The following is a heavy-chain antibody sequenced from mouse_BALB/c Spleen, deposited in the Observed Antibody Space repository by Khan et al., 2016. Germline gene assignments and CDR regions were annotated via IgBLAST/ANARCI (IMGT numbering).Heavy chain of an antibody. CDR3: AGTTATSWVAY. D-gene: IGHD1-2*01. CDR1: GYSITSDYA. J-gene: IGHJ3*01. V-gene: IGHV3-2*02. Sequence: EVQLQESGPGLVKPSQSLSLTCTVTGYSITSDYAWNWIRQFPGNKLEWMGYISYSGSTSYNPSLKSRISITRDTSKNQFFLQLNSVTTEDTATYYCAGTTATSWVAYWGQGTLVTVSA. CDR2: ISYSGST.